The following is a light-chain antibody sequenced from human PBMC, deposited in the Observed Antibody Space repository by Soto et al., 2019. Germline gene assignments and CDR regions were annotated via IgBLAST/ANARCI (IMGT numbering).Light chain of an antibody. Sequence: QSALTQPPSVSGSPGQSVTISCTGTSSDVGSYNRVSWYQQPPGTAPKLMIYEVSYRPSGVPDRFSGSKSGNTASLNISGLQPEDEADYYCSSYTSSSTLVFGGGTKLTV. J-gene: IGLJ2*01. V-gene: IGLV2-18*02. CDR2: EVS. CDR1: SSDVGSYNR. CDR3: SSYTSSSTLV.